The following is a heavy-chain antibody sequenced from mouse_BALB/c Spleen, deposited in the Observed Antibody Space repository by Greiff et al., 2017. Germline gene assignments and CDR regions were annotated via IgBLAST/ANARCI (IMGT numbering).Heavy chain of an antibody. D-gene: IGHD4-1*01. V-gene: IGHV3-8*02. CDR1: GDSITSGY. CDR2: ISYSGST. J-gene: IGHJ4*01. Sequence: EVHLVESGPSLVKPSQTLSLTCSVTGDSITSGYWNWIRKFPGNKLEYMGYISYSGSTYYNPSLKSRISITRDTSKNQYYLQLNSVTTEDTATYYCARSRTGGGAMDYWGQGTSVTVSS. CDR3: ARSRTGGGAMDY.